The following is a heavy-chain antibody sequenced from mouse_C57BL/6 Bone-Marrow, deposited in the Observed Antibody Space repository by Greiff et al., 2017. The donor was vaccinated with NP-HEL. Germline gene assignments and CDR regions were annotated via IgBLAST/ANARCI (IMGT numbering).Heavy chain of an antibody. CDR2: ISYDGSN. D-gene: IGHD2-5*01. J-gene: IGHJ4*01. V-gene: IGHV3-6*01. CDR3: ASQDSNYGGYAMDY. Sequence: DVKLQESGPGLVKPSQSLSLTCSVTGYSITSGYYWNWIRQFPGNKLEWMGYISYDGSNNYNPSLKNRISITRDTSKNQFFLKLNSVTTEDTATYYCASQDSNYGGYAMDYWGQGTSVTVSS. CDR1: GYSITSGYY.